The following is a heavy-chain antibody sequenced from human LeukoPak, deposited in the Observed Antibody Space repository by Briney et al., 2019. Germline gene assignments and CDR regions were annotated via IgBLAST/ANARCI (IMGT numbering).Heavy chain of an antibody. J-gene: IGHJ4*02. CDR3: ARDGFEVQQQLVHFDY. CDR2: ISAYNGNT. CDR1: GYTSTSYG. D-gene: IGHD6-13*01. V-gene: IGHV1-18*01. Sequence: ASVKVSCKASGYTSTSYGISWVRQAPGQGLEWMGWISAYNGNTNYAQKLQGRVTMTTDTSTSTAYMELRSLRSDDTAVYYCARDGFEVQQQLVHFDYWGQGTLVTVSS.